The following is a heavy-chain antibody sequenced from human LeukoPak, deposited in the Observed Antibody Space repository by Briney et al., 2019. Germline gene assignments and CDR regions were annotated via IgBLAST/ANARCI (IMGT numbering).Heavy chain of an antibody. Sequence: GALKLSLAASGVNFDYLSVDRGRPASGEGVEWGGRIRSRANRYAAAYAASAKGRFTLSRDDSKNTAYLQMNSLTTEDTAVYYCTREQVVGDFDYWGQGTLVTVSS. V-gene: IGHV3-73*01. CDR1: GVNFDYLS. CDR3: TREQVVGDFDY. J-gene: IGHJ4*02. D-gene: IGHD6-6*01. CDR2: IRSRANRYAA.